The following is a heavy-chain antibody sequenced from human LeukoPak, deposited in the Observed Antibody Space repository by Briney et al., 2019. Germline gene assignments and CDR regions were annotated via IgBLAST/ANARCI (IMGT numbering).Heavy chain of an antibody. CDR1: GYTFISSY. J-gene: IGHJ4*02. CDR2: INPSGGST. D-gene: IGHD7-27*01. Sequence: ASVKVSCKASGYTFISSYMHWVRQAPGRGLEWMGIINPSGGSTGYAQKFQGRVTMTRDTSTSTVYMELSSLRSEDTAVYYCARDRPLTGESFDYWGQGTLVTVSS. CDR3: ARDRPLTGESFDY. V-gene: IGHV1-46*01.